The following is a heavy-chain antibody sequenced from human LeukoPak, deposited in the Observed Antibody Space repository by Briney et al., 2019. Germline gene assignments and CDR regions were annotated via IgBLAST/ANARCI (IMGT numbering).Heavy chain of an antibody. CDR3: ARGYCSSISCYLGPNYYGMDV. V-gene: IGHV4-34*01. CDR1: GGSFSGYY. D-gene: IGHD2-2*01. J-gene: IGHJ6*02. CDR2: INHSGST. Sequence: SETLSLTCAVYGGSFSGYYWSWIRQPPGKGLEWLGEINHSGSTNYNPSLKSRVTISVDTSKNQFSLKLSSVTAADTAVYYCARGYCSSISCYLGPNYYGMDVWGQGTTVTVSS.